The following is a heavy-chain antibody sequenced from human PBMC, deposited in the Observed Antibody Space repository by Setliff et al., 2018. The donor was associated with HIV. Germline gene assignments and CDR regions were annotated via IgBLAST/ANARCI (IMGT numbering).Heavy chain of an antibody. CDR2: INSDGST. J-gene: IGHJ4*02. CDR1: GFTFSTYW. V-gene: IGHV3-74*01. Sequence: LRLSCAASGFTFSTYWMNWVRQAPGKGLVWVSRINSDGSTYHRDSVKGRFTLSRDNSKNTVYLQVGSLRPDDTAMYYCARSRPYNSALDYWGQGTLVTVSS. CDR3: ARSRPYNSALDY. D-gene: IGHD6-25*01.